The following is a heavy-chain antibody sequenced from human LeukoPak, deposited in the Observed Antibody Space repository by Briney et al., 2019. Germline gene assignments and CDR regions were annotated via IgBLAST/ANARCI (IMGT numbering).Heavy chain of an antibody. CDR3: ARQGGDIVVVPAALS. D-gene: IGHD2-2*01. Sequence: GASLKISCQGSGYIFTSYWISWVRQMPGKGPEWRGRIDPSDSYTNYSPSFQGHVTISADKSISTAYLQWSSLKASDTAMYYCARQGGDIVVVPAALSWGQGTLVTVSS. CDR1: GYIFTSYW. V-gene: IGHV5-10-1*01. CDR2: IDPSDSYT. J-gene: IGHJ4*02.